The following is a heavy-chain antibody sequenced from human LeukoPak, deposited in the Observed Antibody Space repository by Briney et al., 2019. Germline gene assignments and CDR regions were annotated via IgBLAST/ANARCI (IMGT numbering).Heavy chain of an antibody. V-gene: IGHV4-34*01. CDR1: GGSFSGYY. CDR2: INHSGST. CDR3: ARDVAGNTFDY. D-gene: IGHD5-12*01. J-gene: IGHJ4*02. Sequence: SETLSLTCAVYGGSFSGYYWSWIRQPPGKGLEWIGEINHSGSTNNNPPLKSRVTISVDTAKSQFSLRLTSMTAADTAVYYCARDVAGNTFDYWGQGTLVTVSS.